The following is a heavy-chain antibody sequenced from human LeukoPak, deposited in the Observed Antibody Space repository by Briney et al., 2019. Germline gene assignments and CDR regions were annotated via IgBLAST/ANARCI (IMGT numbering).Heavy chain of an antibody. Sequence: SVKVSCKASGGTFSSYAISWVRQAPGQGLEWMGRIIPILGIANYAQQFQGRVTITADKSTSTAYMELSSLRSEDTAVYYCARGALDYYDSSGYSPAFDIWGQGTMVTVSS. CDR3: ARGALDYYDSSGYSPAFDI. J-gene: IGHJ3*02. CDR2: IIPILGIA. CDR1: GGTFSSYA. D-gene: IGHD3-22*01. V-gene: IGHV1-69*04.